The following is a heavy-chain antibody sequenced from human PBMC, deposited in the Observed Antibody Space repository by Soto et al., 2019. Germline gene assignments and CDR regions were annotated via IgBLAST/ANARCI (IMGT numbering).Heavy chain of an antibody. V-gene: IGHV4-59*01. CDR1: GGSISSYY. J-gene: IGHJ6*02. Sequence: PSETLSLTCTVSGGSISSYYWNWIRQPPGKGLEWIGYIYYSGSTNYNPSLKSRVTISVDTSKNQFSLKLSSVTAADTAVYYCARVDNIPMDSYYYYGMDVWGQGTTVTVSS. CDR3: ARVDNIPMDSYYYYGMDV. D-gene: IGHD2-2*03. CDR2: IYYSGST.